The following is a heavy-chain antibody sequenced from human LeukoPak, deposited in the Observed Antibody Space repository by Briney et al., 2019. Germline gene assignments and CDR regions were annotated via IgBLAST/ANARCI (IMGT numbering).Heavy chain of an antibody. CDR3: ASDPRRDGHWVQNDY. CDR2: INPDGSST. V-gene: IGHV3-74*01. Sequence: PGGSLRLSCAASGFTFSTSWMHWVRQAPGKGLVWVSRINPDGSSTNYADSVKGRFTISRDNSKNTLYLQMNSLRAEDTAVYYCASDPRRDGHWVQNDYWGQGTLVTVSS. J-gene: IGHJ4*02. D-gene: IGHD5-24*01. CDR1: GFTFSTSW.